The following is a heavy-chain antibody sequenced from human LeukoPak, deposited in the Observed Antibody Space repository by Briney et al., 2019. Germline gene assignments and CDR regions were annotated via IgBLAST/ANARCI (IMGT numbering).Heavy chain of an antibody. V-gene: IGHV1-18*01. CDR3: ARRTLDGGGYVSGHPTEPFYFDF. CDR2: ISVYNDAT. CDR1: GYTFTRYG. D-gene: IGHD3-22*01. Sequence: GASVKVSCKASGYTFTRYGINWVRQAPGQGLEWVGWISVYNDATNYAQKLQGRVSLTTDPSTNTAYMELRSLRSDDTAIYYCARRTLDGGGYVSGHPTEPFYFDFWGQGTLVTVSS. J-gene: IGHJ4*02.